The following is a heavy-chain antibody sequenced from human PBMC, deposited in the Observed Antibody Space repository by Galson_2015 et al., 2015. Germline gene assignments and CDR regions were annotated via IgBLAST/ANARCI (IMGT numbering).Heavy chain of an antibody. CDR2: ISGNGGST. V-gene: IGHV3-23*01. D-gene: IGHD1-26*01. CDR3: AKHSGNYEKDAFDI. J-gene: IGHJ3*02. CDR1: GFTFSSYA. Sequence: SLRLSCAASGFTFSSYAMSWVRQAPGKGLEWVSGISGNGGSTYYADSVKGRFTISRDNSKKTLYVQMNSLRVEDTALFYCAKHSGNYEKDAFDIWGQGTMVTVPS.